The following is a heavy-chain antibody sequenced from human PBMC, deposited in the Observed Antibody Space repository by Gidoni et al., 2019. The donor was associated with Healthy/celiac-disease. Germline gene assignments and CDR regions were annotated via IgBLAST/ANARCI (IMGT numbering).Heavy chain of an antibody. CDR3: AKDIRGSCRFAFDI. J-gene: IGHJ3*02. CDR1: GFTFDDYA. D-gene: IGHD1-26*01. V-gene: IGHV3-9*01. Sequence: EVQLVESGGGLVQPGRSLRLSCAASGFTFDDYAMHWVRHAPGKGLEWVSGISWNSGSIGYADSVKGRFTISRDNAKNSLYLQMNSLRAEDTALYYCAKDIRGSCRFAFDIWGQGTMVTVSS. CDR2: ISWNSGSI.